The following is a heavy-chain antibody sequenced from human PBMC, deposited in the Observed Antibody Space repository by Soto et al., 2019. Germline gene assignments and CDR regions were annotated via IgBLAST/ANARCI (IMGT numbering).Heavy chain of an antibody. J-gene: IGHJ4*02. V-gene: IGHV3-30*18. CDR1: GFDFTYYA. Sequence: QVQLVESGGGAVQPGESLRLSCVASGFDFTYYAMHWVRQAPGKGLESVAVMSSDGSKIHHTDSVKGRFTISRDNSKNTLYLKINSLRKEDTAVYFCAKDEGVGGTLGLFDYWGRGTLVSVSA. CDR3: AKDEGVGGTLGLFDY. D-gene: IGHD1-26*01. CDR2: MSSDGSKI.